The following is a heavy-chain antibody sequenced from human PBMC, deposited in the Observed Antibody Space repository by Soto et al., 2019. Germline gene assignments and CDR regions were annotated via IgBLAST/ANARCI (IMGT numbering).Heavy chain of an antibody. Sequence: GGSLILSCASSGFTFDDYYMSWIRQAPGKGLEWVADINSDGTTTHYADSVKGRFTISRDNAKKSVYLQMISLRVDDTAVYYCSRDAWGGPSGQGTMVTV. V-gene: IGHV3-11*01. D-gene: IGHD3-10*01. CDR3: SRDAWGGP. J-gene: IGHJ5*02. CDR2: INSDGTTT. CDR1: GFTFDDYY.